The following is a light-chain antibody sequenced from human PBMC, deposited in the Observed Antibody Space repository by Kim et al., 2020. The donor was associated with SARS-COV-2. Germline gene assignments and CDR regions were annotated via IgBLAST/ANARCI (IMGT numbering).Light chain of an antibody. J-gene: IGLJ3*02. V-gene: IGLV2-14*03. Sequence: HSISTPCPGTSSNIVPSNYVSWHQQHPGKAPKLMIYDVNKRPSGISSRFSGSKSGSTASLTISGLQAEDEADYYCSSFTTRSTLVFGGGTKVTVL. CDR3: SSFTTRSTLV. CDR1: SSNIVPSNY. CDR2: DVN.